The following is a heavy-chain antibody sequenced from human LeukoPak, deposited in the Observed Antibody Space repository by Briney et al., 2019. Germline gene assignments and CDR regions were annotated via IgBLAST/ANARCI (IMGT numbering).Heavy chain of an antibody. CDR1: GFTFSNAW. D-gene: IGHD5-18*01. V-gene: IGHV3-15*01. CDR2: IKSKTDGGTT. J-gene: IGHJ5*02. CDR3: TTGRGIQLWTRNPFDP. Sequence: GGSLRLSCAASGFTFSNAWMSWVRQAPGKGLEWVGRIKSKTDGGTTDYAAPVKGRFTISRDDSKNTLYLQMNSLKTEDTAVYNCTTGRGIQLWTRNPFDPWGQGTLVTVSS.